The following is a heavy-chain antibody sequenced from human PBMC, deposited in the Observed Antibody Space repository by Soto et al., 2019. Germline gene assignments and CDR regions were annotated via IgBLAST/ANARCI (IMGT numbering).Heavy chain of an antibody. CDR1: GFTFTSSA. V-gene: IGHV1-58*02. J-gene: IGHJ6*02. CDR2: IVVGSGNT. D-gene: IGHD3-10*01. CDR3: AAGSVITMVRGVIDYYYYGMDV. Sequence: SVKVSCKASGFTFTSSAMQWVRQARGQRLEWIGWIVVGSGNTNYAQKFQERVTITRDMSTSTAYMELSSLRSEDTAVYYCAAGSVITMVRGVIDYYYYGMDVWGQGTTVTVSS.